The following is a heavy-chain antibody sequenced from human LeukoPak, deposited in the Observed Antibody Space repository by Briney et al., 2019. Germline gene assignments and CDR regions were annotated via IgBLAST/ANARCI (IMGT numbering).Heavy chain of an antibody. Sequence: GASVKVSCKASGYTFTDYYMHWVRQAPGQGLEWMGWINPNSGGTNYAQKFQGRVTITADKSTSTAYMELSSLRSEDTAVYYCARGDILTGHLYYYYYMDVWGKGTTVTIPS. J-gene: IGHJ6*03. CDR2: INPNSGGT. CDR3: ARGDILTGHLYYYYYMDV. CDR1: GYTFTDYY. V-gene: IGHV1-2*02. D-gene: IGHD3-9*01.